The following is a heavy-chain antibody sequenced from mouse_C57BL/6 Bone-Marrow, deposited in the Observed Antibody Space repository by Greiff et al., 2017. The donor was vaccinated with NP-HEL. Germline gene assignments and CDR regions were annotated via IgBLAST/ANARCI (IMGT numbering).Heavy chain of an antibody. Sequence: EVKLVESGGGLVQPGGSLKLSCAASGFTFSDYYMYWVRPTPEKRLEWVAYISNGGGSTYYPDTVKGRFTISRDNAKNTLYLQMNRLKSEDTAMYYCARRHYGSSYDYAMDYWGQGTSVTVSS. CDR2: ISNGGGST. J-gene: IGHJ4*01. CDR3: ARRHYGSSYDYAMDY. CDR1: GFTFSDYY. D-gene: IGHD1-1*01. V-gene: IGHV5-12*01.